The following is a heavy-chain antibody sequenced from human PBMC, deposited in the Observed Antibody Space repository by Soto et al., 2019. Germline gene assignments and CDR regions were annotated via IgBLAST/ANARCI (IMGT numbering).Heavy chain of an antibody. CDR3: ARTKCSGGSCYSWSFGY. CDR1: GGSITTGGYY. Sequence: SETRSLTCTVSGGSITTGGYYWSWIRQLPGKGLARIGHRYYSGSTYYNPSLKIRVSISLDTSRNQFSLKLSFVTAADTAMYYCARTKCSGGSCYSWSFGYWGQGTPVTVSS. J-gene: IGHJ4*02. V-gene: IGHV4-31*03. CDR2: RYYSGST. D-gene: IGHD2-15*01.